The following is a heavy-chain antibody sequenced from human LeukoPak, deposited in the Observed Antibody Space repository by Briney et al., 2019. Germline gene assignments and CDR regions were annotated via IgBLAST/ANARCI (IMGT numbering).Heavy chain of an antibody. Sequence: GGSLRLSCAASGFTFSSYWMIWVRQAPGKGLEWVANIKEDGSKKNYVDSVMGRFTISRDNAKNSLYLQMNRLRVEDTAVYYCARDFQSSYWGQGTLVTVSS. V-gene: IGHV3-7*01. CDR3: ARDFQSSY. J-gene: IGHJ4*02. CDR2: IKEDGSKK. CDR1: GFTFSSYW.